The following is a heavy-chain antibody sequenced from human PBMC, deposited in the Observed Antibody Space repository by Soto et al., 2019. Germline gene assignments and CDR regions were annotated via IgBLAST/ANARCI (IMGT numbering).Heavy chain of an antibody. J-gene: IGHJ1*01. V-gene: IGHV1-18*01. D-gene: IGHD3-10*01. Sequence: QVQLVQSGADVKKPGASVKVSCKSSGYTFSDITINWVRQAPGHGLGWMGWISGYNGKTDYAQKFRDRGTTNSVTTTSTGDWELAGLPPNDTAMLYCAIRLLGVRGVLPAELQYWGQGTPVIVSS. CDR3: AIRLLGVRGVLPAELQY. CDR1: GYTFSDIT. CDR2: ISGYNGKT.